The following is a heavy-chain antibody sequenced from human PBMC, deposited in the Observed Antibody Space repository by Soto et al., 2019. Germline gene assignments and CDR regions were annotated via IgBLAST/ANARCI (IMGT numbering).Heavy chain of an antibody. CDR1: GFTFSSYS. D-gene: IGHD3-3*01. J-gene: IGHJ6*03. Sequence: EVQLVESGGGLVQPGGSLRLSCAASGFTFSSYSMNWVRQAPGKGLEWVSYILNSGSTMYYADSVKGRFTVSRDNAKNSLYLQMNSLRAEDTAVYYCARYLRGGFGVEQDHYYYYMDVWGKGTTVTVSS. CDR3: ARYLRGGFGVEQDHYYYYMDV. CDR2: ILNSGSTM. V-gene: IGHV3-48*01.